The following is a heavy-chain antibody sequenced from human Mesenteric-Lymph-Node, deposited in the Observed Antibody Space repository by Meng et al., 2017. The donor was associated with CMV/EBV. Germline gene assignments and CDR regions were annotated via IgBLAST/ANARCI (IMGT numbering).Heavy chain of an antibody. Sequence: GESLKISCAASGFIFSSYSMNWVRQAPGKGLEWVSYISTVSNMIYYADSVKGRFTISRDNAKNSLYLQMNSLRAEDTAVYYCARDRSSSWFDAFDIWGQGTMVTVSS. J-gene: IGHJ3*02. CDR2: ISTVSNMI. CDR3: ARDRSSSWFDAFDI. CDR1: GFIFSSYS. V-gene: IGHV3-48*04. D-gene: IGHD6-13*01.